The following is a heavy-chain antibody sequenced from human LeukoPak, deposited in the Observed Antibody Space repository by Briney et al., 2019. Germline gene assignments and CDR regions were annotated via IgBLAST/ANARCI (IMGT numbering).Heavy chain of an antibody. D-gene: IGHD2-21*02. J-gene: IGHJ4*02. CDR1: GGSISSYY. V-gene: IGHV4-59*01. CDR3: ASTLFGYHEVTASYYFDY. CDR2: IYYSGST. Sequence: PSETLSLTCTVSGGSISSYYWSWIRQPPGKGLEWMGYIYYSGSTNYNPSLKSRVTISVDTSKNQFSLKLSSVTAADTAVYYCASTLFGYHEVTASYYFDYWGQGTLVTVSS.